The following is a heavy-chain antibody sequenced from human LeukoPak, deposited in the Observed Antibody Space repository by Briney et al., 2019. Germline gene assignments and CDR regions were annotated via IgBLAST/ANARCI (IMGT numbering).Heavy chain of an antibody. V-gene: IGHV3-33*01. Sequence: PGRSLRLSCAASGFTFSGYGMHWVRQAPGKGLEWVAVIWYDGSNKYYADSVKGRFTISRDNSKNTLYLQMNSLRAEDTAVYYCARSRGGVSDYWGQGTLVNVSS. CDR3: ARSRGGVSDY. D-gene: IGHD3-16*01. J-gene: IGHJ4*02. CDR2: IWYDGSNK. CDR1: GFTFSGYG.